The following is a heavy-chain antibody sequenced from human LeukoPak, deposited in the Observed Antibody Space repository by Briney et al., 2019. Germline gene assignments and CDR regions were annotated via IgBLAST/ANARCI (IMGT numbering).Heavy chain of an antibody. V-gene: IGHV1-69*05. Sequence: VASVKVSCKASGGTFSSYAISWVRQAPGQGLEWMGGIIPIFGTANYAQKFQGRVTITRNTSISTAYMELSSLRSEDTAVYYCARGRGCSGGSCYYFDYWGQGTLVTVSS. D-gene: IGHD2-15*01. CDR1: GGTFSSYA. J-gene: IGHJ4*02. CDR3: ARGRGCSGGSCYYFDY. CDR2: IIPIFGTA.